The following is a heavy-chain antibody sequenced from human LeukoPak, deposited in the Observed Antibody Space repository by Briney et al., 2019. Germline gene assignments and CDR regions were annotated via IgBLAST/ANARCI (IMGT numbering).Heavy chain of an antibody. CDR1: GGSISSYY. Sequence: SETLSLTCTVSGGSISSYYWSWIRQPPGKGLEWIGYIYYSGSTNYNPSLKSRVTISVDTSKNQFSLKLSSATAADTAVYYCARHSNYGSGSYYRYWFDPWGQGTLVTVSS. D-gene: IGHD3-10*01. CDR2: IYYSGST. J-gene: IGHJ5*02. CDR3: ARHSNYGSGSYYRYWFDP. V-gene: IGHV4-59*08.